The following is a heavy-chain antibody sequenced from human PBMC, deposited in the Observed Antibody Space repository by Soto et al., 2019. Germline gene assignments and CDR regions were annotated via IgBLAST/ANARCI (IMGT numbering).Heavy chain of an antibody. D-gene: IGHD2-2*01. Sequence: ASVKVSCKASGYTFISYAMHWVRQAPGQRLEWMGWINAGNGNTKYSQKFQGRVTITRDTSASTAYMELSSLRSEDTAVYYCARGVGGDIVVVPAAASQLVFFDYWGQGTLVTVSS. CDR2: INAGNGNT. CDR1: GYTFISYA. J-gene: IGHJ4*02. CDR3: ARGVGGDIVVVPAAASQLVFFDY. V-gene: IGHV1-3*01.